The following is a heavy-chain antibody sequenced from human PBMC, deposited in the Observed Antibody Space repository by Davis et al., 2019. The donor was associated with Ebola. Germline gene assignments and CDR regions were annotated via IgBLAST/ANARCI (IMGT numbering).Heavy chain of an antibody. V-gene: IGHV3-21*01. CDR1: GFTFSSYS. J-gene: IGHJ4*02. Sequence: PGGSLRLSCAASGFTFSSYSMNWVRQAPGKGLEWVSSISSSSSYIYYADSVKGQFTISRDNAKNSLYLQMNSLRAEDTAVYYCAREPGITGTTGSLDYWGQGTLVTVSS. CDR3: AREPGITGTTGSLDY. CDR2: ISSSSSYI. D-gene: IGHD1-7*01.